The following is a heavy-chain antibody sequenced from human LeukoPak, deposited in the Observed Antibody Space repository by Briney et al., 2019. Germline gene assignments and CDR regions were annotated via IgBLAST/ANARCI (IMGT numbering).Heavy chain of an antibody. CDR1: GGTFSSYA. CDR3: ARALMVYASYLDAFDI. Sequence: GASVKVSCKASGGTFSSYAISWVRQAPGQGLEWMGRIIPIFGTANYAQKFQGRVTITTDESTSTAYMELSSLRSEDTVVYYCARALMVYASYLDAFDIWGQGTMVTVSS. D-gene: IGHD2-8*01. J-gene: IGHJ3*02. V-gene: IGHV1-69*05. CDR2: IIPIFGTA.